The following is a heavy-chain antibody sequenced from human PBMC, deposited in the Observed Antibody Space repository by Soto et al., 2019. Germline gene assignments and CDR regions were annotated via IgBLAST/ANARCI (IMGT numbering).Heavy chain of an antibody. Sequence: QVQLVQSGAEVKKPGSSVKVSCKASGGTFSSYAISWVRQAPGQGLEWMGGIIPIFGTANYAQKFQGRVTSTAVESASTAYMELSSLRSEDTAVYCCARGGRGLLLGGDYYYGMDVWGQGTTVTVSS. CDR2: IIPIFGTA. J-gene: IGHJ6*02. CDR1: GGTFSSYA. D-gene: IGHD2-15*01. CDR3: ARGGRGLLLGGDYYYGMDV. V-gene: IGHV1-69*12.